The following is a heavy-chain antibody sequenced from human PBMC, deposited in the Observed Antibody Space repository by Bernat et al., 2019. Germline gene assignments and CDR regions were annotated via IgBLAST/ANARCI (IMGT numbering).Heavy chain of an antibody. D-gene: IGHD6-6*01. J-gene: IGHJ4*02. Sequence: VQLVESGGGLVKPGGSLRLSCAASGFTFSSYSMNWVRQAPGKGLEWVSYISSSSSTIYYADSVKGRFTISRDNAKNSLYLQMNSLRDEDTAVYYCARLETDIAARRVDYWGQGTLVTVSS. CDR1: GFTFSSYS. CDR3: ARLETDIAARRVDY. V-gene: IGHV3-48*02. CDR2: ISSSSSTI.